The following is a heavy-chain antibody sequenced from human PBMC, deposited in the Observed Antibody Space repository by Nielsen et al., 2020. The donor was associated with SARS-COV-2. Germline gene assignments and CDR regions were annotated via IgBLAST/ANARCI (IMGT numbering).Heavy chain of an antibody. CDR2: IYPGDSDT. V-gene: IGHV5-51*01. CDR1: GYSFTSYW. Sequence: GESLKISCKGSGYSFTSYWIGWVRQMPGKGLEWMGIIYPGDSDTRYSPSFQGQVTISADKSISTAYLQWSSLKASDTAMYYCARTRSMGYYGPGYYYYGMDVWGQGTTVTASS. CDR3: ARTRSMGYYGPGYYYYGMDV. D-gene: IGHD3-10*01. J-gene: IGHJ6*02.